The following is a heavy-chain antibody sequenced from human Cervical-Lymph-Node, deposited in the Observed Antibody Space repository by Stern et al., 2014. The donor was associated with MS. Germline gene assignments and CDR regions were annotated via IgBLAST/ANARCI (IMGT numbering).Heavy chain of an antibody. CDR2: IYTSGTT. Sequence: ESGPGLVKPSQTLSLTCSVSGDSISTGSYFWTWIRQPAGKGLEWMGRIYTSGTTHYNPSLKSRVTISLDTSKNQLSLNLPSVTAADTAVYFCARFGYYYYYDMDVWGQGTTVTVSS. CDR1: GDSISTGSYF. J-gene: IGHJ6*02. D-gene: IGHD3-10*01. V-gene: IGHV4-61*02. CDR3: ARFGYYYYYDMDV.